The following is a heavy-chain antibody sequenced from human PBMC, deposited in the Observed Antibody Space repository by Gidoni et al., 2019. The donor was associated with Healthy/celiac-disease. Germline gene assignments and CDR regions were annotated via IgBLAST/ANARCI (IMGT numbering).Heavy chain of an antibody. V-gene: IGHV3-33*01. CDR1: GFTFSRYG. D-gene: IGHD6-6*01. J-gene: IGHJ6*02. CDR3: ARVSSTSPLGMDV. Sequence: VQPGRSLRLSGGASGFTFSRYGMHWVRQAPGKGLEWVAIKWYDGNNKYYADSVKGRFTISRDNSKNTLYLQMTSLCAEDTAVYYCARVSSTSPLGMDVWGQGTTVTVSS. CDR2: KWYDGNNK.